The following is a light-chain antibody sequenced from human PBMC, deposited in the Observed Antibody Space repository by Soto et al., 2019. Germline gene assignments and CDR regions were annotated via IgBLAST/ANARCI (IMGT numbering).Light chain of an antibody. J-gene: IGKJ2*01. CDR2: GAS. V-gene: IGKV3-20*01. CDR3: QQYGRSPFT. Sequence: EVVLTQSPVTLSLSPGERATLSCRASQRIANNFLAWFQQKPGQPATLLIYGASTRASGIPDRFSGSGSGTDFALTISRLEPGDFAVYYCQQYGRSPFTFGQGTKLQIK. CDR1: QRIANNF.